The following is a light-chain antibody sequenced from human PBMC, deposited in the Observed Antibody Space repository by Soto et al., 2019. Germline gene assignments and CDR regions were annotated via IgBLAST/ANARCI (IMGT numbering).Light chain of an antibody. V-gene: IGKV3-20*01. J-gene: IGKJ2*01. CDR1: QSVSSSY. Sequence: EIVLTQSPGTLSLSPGERATLSCRASQSVSSSYLAWYQQKPVKAPRLLIDGASSRATAIPDRFSGSGSGSGFTLSISRPEPESLAVYYCQPYGSSPAYTFGQGTKLEIK. CDR2: GAS. CDR3: QPYGSSPAYT.